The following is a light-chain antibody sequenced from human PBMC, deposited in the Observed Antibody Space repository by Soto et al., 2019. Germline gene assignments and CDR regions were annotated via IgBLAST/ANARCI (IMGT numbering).Light chain of an antibody. CDR3: QQRRNWPPLT. J-gene: IGKJ4*01. V-gene: IGKV3-11*01. Sequence: EIVLTQSPATLSLSPGERATLSCRASQSVSSYLAWYQQKPGQAPRLLIYDASNRASGIPARFSGSGSGTDFTLTINSLEPEDFAVYYCQQRRNWPPLTFGGGTKVDIK. CDR1: QSVSSY. CDR2: DAS.